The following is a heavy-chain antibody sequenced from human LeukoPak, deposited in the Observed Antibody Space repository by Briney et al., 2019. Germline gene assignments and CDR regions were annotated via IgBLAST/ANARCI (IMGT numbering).Heavy chain of an antibody. CDR3: ARVRDPYYYMDA. J-gene: IGHJ6*03. CDR1: GGSIGIDDYY. Sequence: VEPSQTLSLTCTVSGGSIGIDDYYWTWIRQPPGKGLEWIGYICHRGTTYYSPSLESRVTISVDRSKNQFSLKLSSVTAADTAMFYCARVRDPYYYMDAWGKGTTVTVSS. V-gene: IGHV4-30-2*01. D-gene: IGHD5-24*01. CDR2: ICHRGTT.